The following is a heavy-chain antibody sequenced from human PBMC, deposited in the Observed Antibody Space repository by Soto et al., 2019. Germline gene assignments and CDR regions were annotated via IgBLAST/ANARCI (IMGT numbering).Heavy chain of an antibody. J-gene: IGHJ6*04. D-gene: IGHD2-2*01. Sequence: QVQLVESGGGVVQPGTSLRLSCAPSGFTFSSYGMYWVRQAPGKGLEWVAVIWFDGSKTYYADSVKGRFTISRDNSNNALYLQMNSLRADDTAVYYCARDAGFYDLDVWGKGTTVTVSS. CDR2: IWFDGSKT. V-gene: IGHV3-33*08. CDR1: GFTFSSYG. CDR3: ARDAGFYDLDV.